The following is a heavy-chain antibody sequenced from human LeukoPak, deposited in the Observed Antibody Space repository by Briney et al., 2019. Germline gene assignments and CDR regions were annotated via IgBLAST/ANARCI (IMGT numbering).Heavy chain of an antibody. CDR1: GYTLTALS. J-gene: IGHJ4*02. CDR3: ATLGGYDSSGYPLDY. CDR2: FDPEDGET. D-gene: IGHD3-22*01. V-gene: IGHV1-24*01. Sequence: GASVKVSCVVSGYTLTALSMHCVRQAPGKGREWMGGFDPEDGETIYAQKFQGRVTMTEDTSTDTAYMELSSLRSGDTAVYYCATLGGYDSSGYPLDYWGQGTLVTVSS.